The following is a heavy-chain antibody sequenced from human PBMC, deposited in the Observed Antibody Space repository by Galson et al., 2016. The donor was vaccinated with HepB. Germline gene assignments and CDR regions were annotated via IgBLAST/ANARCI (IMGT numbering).Heavy chain of an antibody. CDR1: GGSISSNHW. CDR3: ARADGHVQTTPFDY. Sequence: SETLSLTCAVAGGSISSNHWWSWVRQPPGKGLEWNGEIYHSGSTNYNPSPKSRVTITVDKSKNQFSLKLSSVTAADTAVYYCARADGHVQTTPFDYWGQGTLVTVSS. CDR2: IYHSGST. D-gene: IGHD4-17*01. V-gene: IGHV4-4*02. J-gene: IGHJ4*02.